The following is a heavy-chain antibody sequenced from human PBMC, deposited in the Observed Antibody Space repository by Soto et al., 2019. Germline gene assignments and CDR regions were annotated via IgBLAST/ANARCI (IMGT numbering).Heavy chain of an antibody. CDR2: IYYSGST. J-gene: IGHJ6*02. D-gene: IGHD3-22*01. CDR3: ARGGLGLYYYDSSGYPYYYYGMDV. CDR1: GGSISSYY. Sequence: SETLSLTCTVSGGSISSYYWSWIRQPPGKGLEWIGYIYYSGSTNYNPSLKSRVTISVDTSKNQFSLKLSSVTAADTAMYYCARGGLGLYYYDSSGYPYYYYGMDVWGQGTTVTVSS. V-gene: IGHV4-59*01.